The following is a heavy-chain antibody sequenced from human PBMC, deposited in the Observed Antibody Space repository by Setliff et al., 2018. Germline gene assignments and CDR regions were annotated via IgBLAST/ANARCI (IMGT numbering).Heavy chain of an antibody. J-gene: IGHJ3*02. D-gene: IGHD3-3*01. CDR2: INHSGST. V-gene: IGHV4-34*01. CDR3: ARSGYYDFWSGFLNDAFDI. CDR1: GGSYSGYY. Sequence: SETLSLTCAVYGGSYSGYYWSWIRQPPGKALEWIGEINHSGSTNYNPSLKSRVTISVDTSKNQFSLKLSSVTAADTAVYYCARSGYYDFWSGFLNDAFDIWGQGTMVTVS.